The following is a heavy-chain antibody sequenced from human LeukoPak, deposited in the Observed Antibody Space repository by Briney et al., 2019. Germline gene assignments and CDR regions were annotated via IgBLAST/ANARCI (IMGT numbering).Heavy chain of an antibody. J-gene: IGHJ4*02. V-gene: IGHV3-30*02. CDR3: ATAPRWLQFGFFQY. CDR2: LPYDGSIE. Sequence: PGGSLRLSCAVSGFTFSTYGMHWVRQAPGKGLDWVAFLPYDGSIEYYADSVKGRFTVSRDSSKNMLYLQMNSLRPEDTAVYFCATAPRWLQFGFFQYWGQGTLVTASS. D-gene: IGHD5-24*01. CDR1: GFTFSTYG.